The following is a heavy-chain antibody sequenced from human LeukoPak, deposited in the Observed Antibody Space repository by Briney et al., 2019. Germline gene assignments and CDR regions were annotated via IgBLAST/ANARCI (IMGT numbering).Heavy chain of an antibody. D-gene: IGHD6-13*01. CDR1: GGSISSYY. V-gene: IGHV4-59*01. CDR3: ARAYSSRTRFDP. Sequence: SETLSLTCTVSGGSISSYYWSWIRQPPGKGLEWIGYIYYSGSTNYNPSLKSRVTISVDTSKNQFSLKLSSVTAADTAVYYCARAYSSRTRFDPWGQETLVTVSS. J-gene: IGHJ5*02. CDR2: IYYSGST.